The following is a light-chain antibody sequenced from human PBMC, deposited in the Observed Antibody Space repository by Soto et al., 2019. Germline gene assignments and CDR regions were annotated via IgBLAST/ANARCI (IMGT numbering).Light chain of an antibody. CDR3: QSYDTTLSGVV. CDR2: DDN. J-gene: IGLJ1*01. V-gene: IGLV1-44*01. CDR1: SSNIGSST. Sequence: QSVLTQPPSASGTPGQRVTISCSGSSSNIGSSTVNWYQQLPGTAPKLLIYDDNNRPSGIPDRFSASKSGTSASLAITGLQGDDEANYYCQSYDTTLSGVVFGAGTKLTVL.